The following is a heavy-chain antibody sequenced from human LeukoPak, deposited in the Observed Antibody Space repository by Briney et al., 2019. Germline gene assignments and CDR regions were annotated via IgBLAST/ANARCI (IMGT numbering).Heavy chain of an antibody. CDR2: INSVGSST. CDR1: GFTFSSYW. CDR3: ARRGYHDYSGFDY. Sequence: GGSLRLSCAASGFTFSSYWMHWVRHAPGKGLVWVSRINSVGSSTTYADSVKGRFTISRDNAKNTLYLQMNSLRAEDTAVYYCARRGYHDYSGFDYWGQGTLVTVSS. V-gene: IGHV3-74*01. J-gene: IGHJ4*02. D-gene: IGHD1-26*01.